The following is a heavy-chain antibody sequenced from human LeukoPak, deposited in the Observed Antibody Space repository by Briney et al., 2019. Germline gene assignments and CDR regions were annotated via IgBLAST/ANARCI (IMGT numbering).Heavy chain of an antibody. V-gene: IGHV3-23*01. CDR2: ISGGGGST. CDR3: AKDGGYSYGSPQDY. Sequence: GGSLRLSCAASGFTFSSYAMSWVRQAPGKGLEWVSAISGGGGSTYYADSVKGRFTISRDNSKNTMYLQMNSLRAEDTAVYYCAKDGGYSYGSPQDYWGQGTLVTVSS. D-gene: IGHD5-18*01. J-gene: IGHJ4*02. CDR1: GFTFSSYA.